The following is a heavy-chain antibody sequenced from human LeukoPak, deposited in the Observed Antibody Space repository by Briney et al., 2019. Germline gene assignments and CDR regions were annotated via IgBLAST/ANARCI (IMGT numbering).Heavy chain of an antibody. J-gene: IGHJ4*02. CDR1: GFAFNSYS. V-gene: IGHV3-30*18. Sequence: GGSLRLSCAASGFAFNSYSMHWVRQAPGKGLEWVAVLSDDGSNKFYADSVKGRFTISRDNSKNTLYLQMNSLRAEDTAFYYCAKDPHSSSWYYFDSWGQGTLVTVSS. CDR2: LSDDGSNK. CDR3: AKDPHSSSWYYFDS. D-gene: IGHD6-13*01.